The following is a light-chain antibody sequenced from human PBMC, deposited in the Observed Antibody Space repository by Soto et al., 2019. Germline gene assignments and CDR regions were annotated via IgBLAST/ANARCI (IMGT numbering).Light chain of an antibody. Sequence: EIVMTQSPATLSVSPGERVTLSCRASQTVGKYLAWYQQKPGQAPRLLIYFASTRAIGIPGRFSGSGSWTEFTLTISSLQSEDVAVYYCQQHNGWPLTFGGGTKVEFK. CDR2: FAS. V-gene: IGKV3D-15*01. J-gene: IGKJ4*01. CDR3: QQHNGWPLT. CDR1: QTVGKY.